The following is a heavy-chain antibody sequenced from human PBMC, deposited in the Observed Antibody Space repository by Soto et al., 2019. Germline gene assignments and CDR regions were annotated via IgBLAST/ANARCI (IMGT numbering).Heavy chain of an antibody. D-gene: IGHD2-15*01. CDR1: GYNFGAHY. V-gene: IGHV1-2*02. CDR3: ARGGDVASQFYSPPGMDV. J-gene: IGHJ6*02. CDR2: MDPITGGT. Sequence: DSGKVDCKAVGYNFGAHYTYWVRQAPGRGLEWGGVMDPITGGTDYEERVRDRVTRTGDPSINTAYMERGRLRSDDRAIYFCARGGDVASQFYSPPGMDVWGQGTTVPVSS.